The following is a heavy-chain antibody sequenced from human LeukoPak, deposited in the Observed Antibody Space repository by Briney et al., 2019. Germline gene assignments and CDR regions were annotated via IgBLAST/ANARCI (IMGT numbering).Heavy chain of an antibody. V-gene: IGHV3-64*01. CDR1: GFTFSSFP. CDR3: ARVSNNYCVDY. CDR2: ISSNGGST. D-gene: IGHD2-21*01. Sequence: GGSLRLSCSASGFTFSSFPMHWVRQAPGKGLEYVSAISSNGGSTYYANSVQGRFTISRDNSKNTLYLQMGSLRAEDMAVYYCARVSNNYCVDYWGQGTLVTVSS. J-gene: IGHJ4*02.